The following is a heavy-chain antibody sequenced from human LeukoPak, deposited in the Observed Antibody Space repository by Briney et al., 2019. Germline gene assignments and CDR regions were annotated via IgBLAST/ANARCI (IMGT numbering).Heavy chain of an antibody. CDR2: ISYDGSNK. CDR1: GFTFSSYA. Sequence: GRSLRLSCAASGFTFSSYAMHWVRQAPGKGLEWVAVISYDGSNKYYADSVKGRFTISRDNSKNTLYLQMNSLRAEDTAVYYCARASYTAMALDHWGQGTLVTVSP. J-gene: IGHJ4*01. V-gene: IGHV3-30-3*01. CDR3: ARASYTAMALDH. D-gene: IGHD5-18*01.